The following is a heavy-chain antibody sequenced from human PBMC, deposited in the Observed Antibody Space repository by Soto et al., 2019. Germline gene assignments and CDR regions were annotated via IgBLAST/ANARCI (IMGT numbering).Heavy chain of an antibody. CDR3: ARDFAYFDS. V-gene: IGHV4-61*01. CDR2: VYHTGRT. CDR1: GGSFKSGSYS. D-gene: IGHD3-3*01. J-gene: IGHJ4*02. Sequence: PSETLSLTCTVSGGSFKSGSYSWSWIRQPPGKGLEWIGYVYHTGRTGYNPSLKSRVSISMDTSKNQFSLNLDSVTAADTAVYFCARDFAYFDSWGQGTLVTVS.